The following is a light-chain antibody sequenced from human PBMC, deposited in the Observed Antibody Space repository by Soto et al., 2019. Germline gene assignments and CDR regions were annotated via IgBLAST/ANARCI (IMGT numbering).Light chain of an antibody. J-gene: IGKJ1*01. CDR2: GAS. CDR1: QSVSSN. CDR3: QQRSNWPPTWT. V-gene: IGKV3-11*01. Sequence: EIVLTQSPATLSASPGERATLSCRASQSVSSNLAWYQQKPGQAPRLLIYGASTRATGIPARFSGSGSGTDFTLTINSLEPEDFAVYYCQQRSNWPPTWTFGQGTKVDIK.